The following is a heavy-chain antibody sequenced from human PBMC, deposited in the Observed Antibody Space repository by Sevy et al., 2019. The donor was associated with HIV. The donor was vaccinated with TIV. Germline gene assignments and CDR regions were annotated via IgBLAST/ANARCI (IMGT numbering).Heavy chain of an antibody. CDR3: ARDLSGYSGYDYGFDYYGMDV. V-gene: IGHV3-33*01. CDR2: IWYDGSNK. D-gene: IGHD5-12*01. Sequence: GGSLRLSCAASGFTFSSYGMHWVRQAPGKGLEWVAVIWYDGSNKYYADSVKGRFTISRDNSKNTLYLQMNSLGAEDTAVYYCARDLSGYSGYDYGFDYYGMDVWGQGTTVTVSS. CDR1: GFTFSSYG. J-gene: IGHJ6*02.